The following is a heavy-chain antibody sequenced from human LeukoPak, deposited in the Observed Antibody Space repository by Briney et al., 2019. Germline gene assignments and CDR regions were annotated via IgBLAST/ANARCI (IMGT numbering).Heavy chain of an antibody. D-gene: IGHD2-2*01. CDR2: IYYSGST. J-gene: IGHJ5*02. Sequence: SETLSLTCTVSGGSSSSYYWSWIRQPPGKGLEWIGYIYYSGSTNYNPSLKSRVTISVDTSKNQFSLKLSSVTAADTAVYYCANGGYCSSTSCYPNWFDPWGQGTLVTVSS. V-gene: IGHV4-59*01. CDR1: GGSSSSYY. CDR3: ANGGYCSSTSCYPNWFDP.